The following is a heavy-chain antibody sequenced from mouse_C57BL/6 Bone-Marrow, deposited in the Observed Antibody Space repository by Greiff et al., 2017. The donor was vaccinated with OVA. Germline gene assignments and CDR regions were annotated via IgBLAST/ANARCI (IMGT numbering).Heavy chain of an antibody. CDR2: ISSGSSTI. CDR3: ARNWYSNHYYAMDY. V-gene: IGHV5-17*01. D-gene: IGHD2-5*01. J-gene: IGHJ4*01. Sequence: EVMLVESGGGLVKPGGSLKLSCAASGFTFSDYGMHWVRQAPEKGLEWVAYISSGSSTIYYADTVKGRFTISRDNAKNTLFLQMPSLRSEDTAMYYCARNWYSNHYYAMDYWGQGTSVTVSS. CDR1: GFTFSDYG.